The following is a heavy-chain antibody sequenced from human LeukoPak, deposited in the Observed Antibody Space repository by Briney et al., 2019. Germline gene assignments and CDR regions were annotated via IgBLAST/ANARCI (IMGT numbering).Heavy chain of an antibody. D-gene: IGHD2-15*01. CDR1: GYSFTSYW. CDR3: ARGSGYCSGGSCYAGGFDP. Sequence: GESLKTSCKGSGYSFTSYWIGWVRQMPGKGLEWMGIIYPGDSDTRYSPSFQGQVTISADKSISTAYLQWSSLKASDTAMYYCARGSGYCSGGSCYAGGFDPWGQGTLVTVSS. J-gene: IGHJ5*02. V-gene: IGHV5-51*01. CDR2: IYPGDSDT.